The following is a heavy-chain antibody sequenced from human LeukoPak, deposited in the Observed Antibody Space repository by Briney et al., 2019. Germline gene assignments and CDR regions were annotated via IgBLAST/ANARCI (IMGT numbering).Heavy chain of an antibody. CDR2: TYYRSKWYN. CDR3: ARWAAGTSNYYYYYMDV. CDR1: GDSVSSNSAA. J-gene: IGHJ6*03. V-gene: IGHV6-1*01. Sequence: SQTLSLTCAISGDSVSSNSAAWTWIRQSPSRGLEWLGRTYYRSKWYNDYAVSVKSRITINPDTSKNQFSLQLNSVTPEDTAVYYCARWAAGTSNYYYYYMDVWGKGTTVTVSS. D-gene: IGHD6-13*01.